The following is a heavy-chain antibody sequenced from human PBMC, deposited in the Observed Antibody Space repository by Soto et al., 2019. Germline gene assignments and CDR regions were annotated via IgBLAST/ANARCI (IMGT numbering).Heavy chain of an antibody. CDR2: ISGSGGST. V-gene: IGHV3-23*01. CDR1: GFTFSSYA. Sequence: GGSLRLSCAASGFTFSSYAMSWVRQAPGKGLEWVSAISGSGGSTYYADSVKGRFTSSRDNSKNTLYLQMNSLRAEDTAVYYCAKDPDVVVVAATPGYWGQGTLVTVSS. J-gene: IGHJ4*02. D-gene: IGHD2-15*01. CDR3: AKDPDVVVVAATPGY.